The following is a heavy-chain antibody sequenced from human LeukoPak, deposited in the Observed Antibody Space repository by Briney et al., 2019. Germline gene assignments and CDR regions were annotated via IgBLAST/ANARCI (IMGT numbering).Heavy chain of an antibody. CDR1: GGSISSGDYY. D-gene: IGHD3-22*01. Sequence: PSETLSLTCTVSGGSISSGDYYWSWIRQPPGKGLEWIGYIYYSGSTYYNPSLKSRVTISVDTSKNQFSLKLSSVTAADTAVYYCARDRYYYDSSGWSPGIGYWGQGTLVTVSS. J-gene: IGHJ4*02. CDR2: IYYSGST. V-gene: IGHV4-30-4*08. CDR3: ARDRYYYDSSGWSPGIGY.